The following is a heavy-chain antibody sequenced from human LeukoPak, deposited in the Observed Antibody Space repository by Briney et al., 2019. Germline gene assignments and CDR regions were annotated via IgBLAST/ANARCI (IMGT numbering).Heavy chain of an antibody. CDR3: ARHWIPRWFDP. J-gene: IGHJ5*02. V-gene: IGHV4-59*08. Sequence: SETLSLTCTVSGGSVSSYYWSWIRQPPGKGLEWIGYIYYSGSTNYNPSLKSRVTISVDTSKNQFSLKLSSVTAADTAVYYCARHWIPRWFDPWGQGTLVTVSS. CDR2: IYYSGST. D-gene: IGHD5-18*01. CDR1: GGSVSSYY.